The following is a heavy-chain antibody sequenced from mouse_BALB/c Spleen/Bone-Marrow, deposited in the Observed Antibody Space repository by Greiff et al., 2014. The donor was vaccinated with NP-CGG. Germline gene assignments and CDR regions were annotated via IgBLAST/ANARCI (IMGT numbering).Heavy chain of an antibody. CDR3: TRGGNWEDFDY. CDR2: ISSGSSTI. Sequence: EVKLMESGGGLVQPGGSRKLSCAASGFTFSGFGMHWVRQAPEKGLEWVAYISSGSSTIFYADTVKGRFTISRDNPKNTLFLQMTSLRSGDTAMYYCTRGGNWEDFDYWGQGTTLTVSS. J-gene: IGHJ2*01. V-gene: IGHV5-17*02. CDR1: GFTFSGFG. D-gene: IGHD4-1*01.